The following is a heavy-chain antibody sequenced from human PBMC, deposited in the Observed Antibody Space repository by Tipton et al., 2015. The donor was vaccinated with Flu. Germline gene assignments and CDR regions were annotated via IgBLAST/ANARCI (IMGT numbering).Heavy chain of an antibody. Sequence: TLSLTCAVSGDSIRSCDYYWGWIRQPPGKGLEWIGNIFHSGSTYHNPSLKSRVTISVDTSKNQFSLKLSSVTAADTAVYYCAKRYYSNFLAEPKNWFDPWGQGALVTISS. CDR3: AKRYYSNFLAEPKNWFDP. J-gene: IGHJ5*02. V-gene: IGHV4-38-2*01. CDR2: IFHSGST. CDR1: GDSIRSCDYY. D-gene: IGHD4-11*01.